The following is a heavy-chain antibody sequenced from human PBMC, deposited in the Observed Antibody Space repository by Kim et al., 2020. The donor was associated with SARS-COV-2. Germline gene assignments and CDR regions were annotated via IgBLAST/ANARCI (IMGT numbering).Heavy chain of an antibody. CDR1: RFTFSSYA. CDR2: IGGIGGST. J-gene: IGHJ3*02. Sequence: GGSLRLSCAASRFTFSSYAMSWVRQAPGKGLEWVSAIGGIGGSTYYADSVKGRFTISRDNSKNSLYLQMNSLRAEDTAVYYCAKVWAVPAAIRGAFDIWGQGTMVTVSS. CDR3: AKVWAVPAAIRGAFDI. V-gene: IGHV3-23*01. D-gene: IGHD2-2*02.